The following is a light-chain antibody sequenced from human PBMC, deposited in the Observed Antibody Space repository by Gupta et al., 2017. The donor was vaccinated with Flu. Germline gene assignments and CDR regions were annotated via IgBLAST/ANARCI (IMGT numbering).Light chain of an antibody. V-gene: IGKV3-15*01. Sequence: PSTLSVSPGERATLSCRASQSVYSNLAWYQQKPGQAPRLLIYGASTRATGIPASFSGSGSGTEFTLTISSLQSEDFAVYYCQQYNNWPRTFGPGTKLEVK. CDR1: QSVYSN. J-gene: IGKJ2*01. CDR3: QQYNNWPRT. CDR2: GAS.